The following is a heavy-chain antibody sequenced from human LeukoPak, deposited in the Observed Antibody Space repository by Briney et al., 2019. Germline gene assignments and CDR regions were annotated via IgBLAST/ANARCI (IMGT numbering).Heavy chain of an antibody. D-gene: IGHD3-22*01. CDR1: GFTFSDYY. Sequence: PGGSLRLSCAASGFTFSDYYMSWIRQAPGKGLEWVSYISSSGSTIYYADSVKGRFTVSRDNSKNTLYLQMNSLRAEDTAVYYCAKRDSSNWHHFEYWGQGTLVTVSS. CDR3: AKRDSSNWHHFEY. CDR2: ISSSGSTI. V-gene: IGHV3-11*01. J-gene: IGHJ4*02.